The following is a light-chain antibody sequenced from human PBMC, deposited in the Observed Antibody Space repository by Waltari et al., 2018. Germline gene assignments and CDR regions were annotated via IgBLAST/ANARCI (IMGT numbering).Light chain of an antibody. CDR1: QDISNY. Sequence: DIQMTQSPSSLSASVGDRVTITCQASQDISNYLNWYQQKPGKAPKLLIYDASNWATGVPSRFSGSGSGTDFTFTISSLQPEDIATYYCQQYNNLPPFFGGGTKVEIK. J-gene: IGKJ4*01. CDR3: QQYNNLPPF. V-gene: IGKV1-33*01. CDR2: DAS.